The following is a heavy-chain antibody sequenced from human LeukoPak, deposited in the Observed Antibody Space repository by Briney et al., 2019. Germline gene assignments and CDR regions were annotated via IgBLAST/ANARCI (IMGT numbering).Heavy chain of an antibody. CDR2: IYYSGST. V-gene: IGHV4-59*01. Sequence: PSETLSLTCTVSGGSISSYYWSWIRQPPGKGLEWIGYIYYSGSTSYNPSLKSRVTISVDTSKNQFSLKLSSVTAADTAVYYCARVSSSGPVDPWGQGTLVTVSS. CDR1: GGSISSYY. J-gene: IGHJ5*02. D-gene: IGHD6-19*01. CDR3: ARVSSSGPVDP.